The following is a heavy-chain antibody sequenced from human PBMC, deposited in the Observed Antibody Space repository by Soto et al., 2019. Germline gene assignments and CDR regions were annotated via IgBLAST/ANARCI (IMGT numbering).Heavy chain of an antibody. V-gene: IGHV4-34*01. CDR3: ARGPLRMVRAVKRGGLD. J-gene: IGHJ4*02. Sequence: QVQLQQWGAGLLKPSETLSLTCAVYGGSFSGYYWSWIRQPPGKGLEWIGEINHSGSTNYNPSLKSRVTISVDTSKTQFSLKLSSVTAADTAVYYCARGPLRMVRAVKRGGLDWGQGTLVTVSS. CDR1: GGSFSGYY. D-gene: IGHD3-10*01. CDR2: INHSGST.